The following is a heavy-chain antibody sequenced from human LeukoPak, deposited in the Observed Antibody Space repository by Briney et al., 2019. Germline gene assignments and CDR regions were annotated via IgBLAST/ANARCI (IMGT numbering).Heavy chain of an antibody. CDR2: INHSGST. Sequence: PETLSLTCAVYGGSFSGYYWSWIRQPPGKGLEWIGEINHSGSTNYNPSLKSRVTISVDTSKNQFSLKLSSVTAADTAVYYCARGKTYCSSTSCYKWTNWFDPWGQGTLVTVSS. D-gene: IGHD2-2*02. CDR1: GGSFSGYY. J-gene: IGHJ5*02. V-gene: IGHV4-34*01. CDR3: ARGKTYCSSTSCYKWTNWFDP.